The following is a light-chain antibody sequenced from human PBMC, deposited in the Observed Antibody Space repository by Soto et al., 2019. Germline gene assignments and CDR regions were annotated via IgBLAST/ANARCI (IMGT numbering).Light chain of an antibody. CDR2: GAF. Sequence: EIVLTQSPGTLSLSPGERATLSCRASQSVSYTFLAWYQQKPGQAPRLLIHGAFSRAIGIPDRFSGSGSGTDFTLTISTLEPEDSAVYYCQQYGTSPLTFGGGTKVEIK. CDR3: QQYGTSPLT. J-gene: IGKJ4*01. V-gene: IGKV3-20*01. CDR1: QSVSYTF.